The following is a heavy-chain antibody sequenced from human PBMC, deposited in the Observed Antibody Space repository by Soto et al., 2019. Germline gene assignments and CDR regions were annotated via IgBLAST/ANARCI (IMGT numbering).Heavy chain of an antibody. J-gene: IGHJ4*02. D-gene: IGHD3-16*01. Sequence: GGSLRLSCAASGFPFVDAWMSWVRQAPGKGLQWIGRIRSNADGGAADLAAPVRGRFSISRDDSTDTLYLQMSSLELDDTAVYFCSTALRRDSALGAYWGQGTLVTVSS. V-gene: IGHV3-15*01. CDR2: IRSNADGGAA. CDR1: GFPFVDAW. CDR3: STALRRDSALGAY.